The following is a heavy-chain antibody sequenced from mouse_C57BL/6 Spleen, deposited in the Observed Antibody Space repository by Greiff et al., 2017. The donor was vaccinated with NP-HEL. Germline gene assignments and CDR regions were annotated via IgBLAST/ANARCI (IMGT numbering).Heavy chain of an antibody. J-gene: IGHJ3*01. D-gene: IGHD2-3*01. Sequence: EVQLQQSGPELVKPGASVKIPCKASGYTFTDYNMDWVKQSHGKSLEWIGDINPNNGGTIYNQKFKGKATLTVDKSSSTAYMELRSLTSEDTAVYYWGSRIYDGYYVFAYWGEGTLVTVSA. CDR2: INPNNGGT. CDR3: GSRIYDGYYVFAY. CDR1: GYTFTDYN. V-gene: IGHV1-18*01.